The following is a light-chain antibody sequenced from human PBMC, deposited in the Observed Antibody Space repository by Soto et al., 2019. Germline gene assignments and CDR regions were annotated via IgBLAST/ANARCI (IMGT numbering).Light chain of an antibody. CDR2: DVN. J-gene: IGLJ2*01. CDR3: ASSTRNTTLV. CDR1: ISDIGGYNF. Sequence: QSALTQPASVSGSPGQSITISCTGTISDIGGYNFISWYQHHPGKAPKLVIYDVNNRPSGISYRFSGSKSGNTASLTISGLQAEDEADYYCASSTRNTTLVFGGGTKVTVL. V-gene: IGLV2-14*01.